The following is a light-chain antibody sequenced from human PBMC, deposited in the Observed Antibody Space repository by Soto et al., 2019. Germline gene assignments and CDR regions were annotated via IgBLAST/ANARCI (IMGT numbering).Light chain of an antibody. CDR3: SSSTTSSTLV. Sequence: QSALTQPPSVSGSPGQSVTISCTGTSSEIGRYNRVSWYQQPPGAAPKLIIYEVTSRPSGVPDRFSGSKSGNTASLTISGLQAEDEADYFCSSSTTSSTLVFGGGTKVTVL. V-gene: IGLV2-18*02. J-gene: IGLJ2*01. CDR2: EVT. CDR1: SSEIGRYNR.